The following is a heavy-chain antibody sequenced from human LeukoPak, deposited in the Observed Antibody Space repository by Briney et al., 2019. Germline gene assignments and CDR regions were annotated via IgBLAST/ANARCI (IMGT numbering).Heavy chain of an antibody. CDR2: INHSGST. V-gene: IGHV4-34*01. CDR1: GGSFSGYY. D-gene: IGHD4-17*01. Sequence: SETLSLTCAVYGGSFSGYYWSWIRQPPGKGLEWIGEINHSGSTNYNPSLKSRVTISVDTSKNQFSLKLSSVTAADTAVYYCARDRILDYVDTEHYYYGMDVWGKGTTVTVSS. J-gene: IGHJ6*04. CDR3: ARDRILDYVDTEHYYYGMDV.